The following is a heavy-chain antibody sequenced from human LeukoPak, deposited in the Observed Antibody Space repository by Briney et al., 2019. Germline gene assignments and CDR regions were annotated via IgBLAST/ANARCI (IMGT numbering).Heavy chain of an antibody. CDR2: IYSGGST. V-gene: IGHV3-53*05. J-gene: IGHJ5*02. CDR3: ARNWFDP. Sequence: GGSLRLSCAASGFTVSSDYMSWVRQAPGKGLEWVSVIYSGGSTYYADSVKGGFTISRDKSKNTVYLQMNSLRFGDTAMYYCARNWFDPWGQGTLVTVSS. CDR1: GFTVSSDY.